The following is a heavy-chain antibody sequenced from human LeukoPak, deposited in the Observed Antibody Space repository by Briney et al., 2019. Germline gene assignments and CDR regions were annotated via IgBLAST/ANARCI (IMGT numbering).Heavy chain of an antibody. CDR2: FDLEDGET. CDR1: GYTLTELS. Sequence: ASVKVSCKVAGYTLTELSMQGVRQAPGKGLEGRGGFDLEDGETINAQKFQGRVTMTEDTSTNTAYMELSSLRSEDTAMYYCARDRRDLNDAFDIWGQGTMVTVSS. V-gene: IGHV1-24*01. CDR3: ARDRRDLNDAFDI. J-gene: IGHJ3*02.